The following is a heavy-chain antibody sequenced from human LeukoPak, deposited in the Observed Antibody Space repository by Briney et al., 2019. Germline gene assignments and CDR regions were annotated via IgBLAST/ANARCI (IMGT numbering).Heavy chain of an antibody. CDR2: IYYSGST. CDR3: ARQTPPYYYDSSGYPDY. V-gene: IGHV4-59*01. CDR1: GGSISSYY. J-gene: IGHJ4*02. D-gene: IGHD3-22*01. Sequence: SETLSLTCTVSGGSISSYYWSWIRQPPGKGVEWIGYIYYSGSTNYNPSLKSRVTISVDTSKNQFSLKMNSVTAADTAVYYCARQTPPYYYDSSGYPDYWGQGTLVTVSS.